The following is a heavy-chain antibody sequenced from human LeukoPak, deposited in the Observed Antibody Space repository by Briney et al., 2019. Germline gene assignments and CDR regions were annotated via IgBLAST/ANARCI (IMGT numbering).Heavy chain of an antibody. J-gene: IGHJ4*02. CDR2: IIPILAIV. Sequence: ASVKVSCKASGGTLSSYALNWVRQAPGQGLEWIGRIIPILAIVNYAQNFQGRVTITADKSTNTAYMELSSLRFEDTAFYYCARADSSGSRLDENFDYWGQGTLVTVSS. CDR3: ARADSSGSRLDENFDY. V-gene: IGHV1-69*04. CDR1: GGTLSSYA. D-gene: IGHD3-22*01.